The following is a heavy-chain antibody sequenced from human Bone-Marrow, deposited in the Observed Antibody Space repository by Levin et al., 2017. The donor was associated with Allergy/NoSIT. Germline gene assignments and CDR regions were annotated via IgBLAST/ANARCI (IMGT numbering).Heavy chain of an antibody. CDR2: LDPSDSYT. CDR3: ARHPGEYCGNDGCREADFFDY. CDR1: GYTLRNYW. D-gene: IGHD2-21*02. J-gene: IGHJ4*02. Sequence: PGGSLRLSCKVSGYTLRNYWIFWVRQMPGKGLEWMGRLDPSDSYTNYNPSFQGHVTMSGDESTNTAYLQWSSLKASDTATYYCARHPGEYCGNDGCREADFFDYWGQGTQVTVSP. V-gene: IGHV5-10-1*01.